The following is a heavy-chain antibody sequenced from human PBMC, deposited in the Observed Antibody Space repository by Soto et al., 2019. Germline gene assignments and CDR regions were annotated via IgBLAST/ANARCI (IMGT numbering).Heavy chain of an antibody. D-gene: IGHD3-16*02. J-gene: IGHJ5*02. CDR1: GGSFSGYY. Sequence: SETLSLTCAVYGGSFSGYYWGWIRQPPGKGLEWIGEINRSGSTNYNPSLKSRVTISVDTSKNQFSLKLSSVTAADTAVYYCARGRNSFSVWGSYRRRGFDPWARRSLVPDS. V-gene: IGHV4-34*01. CDR2: INRSGST. CDR3: ARGRNSFSVWGSYRRRGFDP.